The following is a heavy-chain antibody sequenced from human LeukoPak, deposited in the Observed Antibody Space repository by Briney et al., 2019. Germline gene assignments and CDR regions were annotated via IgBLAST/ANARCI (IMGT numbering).Heavy chain of an antibody. CDR2: IIPIFGTA. Sequence: SVKVSCKASGGTFSSYAISLVRQAPGQGLEWMGRIIPIFGTANYAQKFQGRVTITTDESTSTAYMELSSLRSEDTAVYYCAREEDSSAPGDYWGQGTLVTVSS. CDR1: GGTFSSYA. CDR3: AREEDSSAPGDY. D-gene: IGHD3-22*01. V-gene: IGHV1-69*05. J-gene: IGHJ4*02.